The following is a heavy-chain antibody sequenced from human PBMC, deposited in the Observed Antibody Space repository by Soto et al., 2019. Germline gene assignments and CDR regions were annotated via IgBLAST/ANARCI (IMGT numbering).Heavy chain of an antibody. CDR1: GGTFSSYA. CDR2: LIPIFGTA. D-gene: IGHD6-13*01. J-gene: IGHJ4*02. CDR3: ARRSVPTVLAAAGPFDY. V-gene: IGHV1-69*12. Sequence: QVQLVQSGAEVKKPGSSVKVSCKASGGTFSSYAISWVRQAPGQGLEWMGGLIPIFGTANYAQKFQGRVTITADESTSTAYMELSSLRSEDTAVYYCARRSVPTVLAAAGPFDYWGQGTLVTVSS.